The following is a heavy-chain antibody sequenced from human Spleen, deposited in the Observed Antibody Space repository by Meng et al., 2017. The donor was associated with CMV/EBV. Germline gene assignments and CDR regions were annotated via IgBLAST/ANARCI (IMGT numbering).Heavy chain of an antibody. CDR2: IGTVGDT. V-gene: IGHV3-13*01. J-gene: IGHJ5*02. D-gene: IGHD3-3*01. CDR1: GFTFSTYD. Sequence: GESLKISCTASGFTFSTYDFHWVRQPTGKGLEWVSSIGTVGDTYSIGSVKGRFIISRDNAKNSLYLQLNSLRAEDTAVYYCARVSSYDFWSGYHQWFDPWGQGTLVTVSS. CDR3: ARVSSYDFWSGYHQWFDP.